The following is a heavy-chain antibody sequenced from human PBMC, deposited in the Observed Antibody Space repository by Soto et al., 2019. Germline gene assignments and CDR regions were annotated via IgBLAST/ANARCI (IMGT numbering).Heavy chain of an antibody. CDR2: IIPIFGTA. Sequence: QVQLVQSGAEVKKPGSSVKVSCKASGGTFSSYAISWVRQAPGQGLEWMGGIIPIFGTANYAQKFQGRVTITADESMSTAYMELSSLRSVDTAVYYCARDRAGTEGYYYYGMDVWGQGTTVTVSS. CDR3: ARDRAGTEGYYYYGMDV. V-gene: IGHV1-69*01. CDR1: GGTFSSYA. D-gene: IGHD6-19*01. J-gene: IGHJ6*02.